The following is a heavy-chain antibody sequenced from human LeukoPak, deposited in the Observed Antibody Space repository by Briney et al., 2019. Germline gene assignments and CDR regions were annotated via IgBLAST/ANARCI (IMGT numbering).Heavy chain of an antibody. CDR3: ARLVDYYYGMDV. CDR1: GGSISSYY. D-gene: IGHD2-15*01. Sequence: SETLSLTCTVSGGSISSYYWSWIRQPPGKGLEWIGYIYYSGSTNYNPSLKSRVTISVDTSKNQFSLKLSSVTAADTAVYYCARLVDYYYGMDVWGQGTTVTVPS. V-gene: IGHV4-59*01. J-gene: IGHJ6*02. CDR2: IYYSGST.